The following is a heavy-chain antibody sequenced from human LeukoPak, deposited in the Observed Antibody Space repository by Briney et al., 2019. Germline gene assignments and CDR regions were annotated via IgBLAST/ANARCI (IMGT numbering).Heavy chain of an antibody. J-gene: IGHJ5*02. V-gene: IGHV1-18*01. CDR3: ARDGGYCSGGSCPDNRFDP. CDR2: ISAYNGNT. D-gene: IGHD2-15*01. CDR1: GYTFTSYG. Sequence: ASVKVSCKASGYTFTSYGISWVRRAPGQGLEWMGWISAYNGNTNYAQKLQGRVTMTTDTSTSTAYMELRSLRSDDTAVYYCARDGGYCSGGSCPDNRFDPWGQGTLVTVSS.